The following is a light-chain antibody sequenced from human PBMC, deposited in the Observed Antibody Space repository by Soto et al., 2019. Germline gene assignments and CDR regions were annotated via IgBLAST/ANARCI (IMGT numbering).Light chain of an antibody. V-gene: IGKV1-9*01. J-gene: IGKJ4*01. Sequence: DIQLTQSPSFLSASVGDRVTITCRASQGISSYLAWYQQKLGKAPKLLIYVASTLQSGVPSRFSGSGSATEFTLTISSLQPEDFATYYCQQFNSYPLTFGGGTKVEIK. CDR3: QQFNSYPLT. CDR2: VAS. CDR1: QGISSY.